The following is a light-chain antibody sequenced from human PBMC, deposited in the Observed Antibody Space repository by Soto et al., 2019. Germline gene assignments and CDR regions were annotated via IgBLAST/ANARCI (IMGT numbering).Light chain of an antibody. CDR3: MQALQSPWT. V-gene: IGKV2-28*01. CDR2: LVS. J-gene: IGKJ1*01. Sequence: DIVMTQSALSLPVTPGEPASISCRSSQSLLHINGYNYLDWYLQKPGQSPQLLIYLVSNRASGVHDRFSGSGSGTNFTLKISRVEAEDVGVYYCMQALQSPWTFGQGTKVEIK. CDR1: QSLLHINGYNY.